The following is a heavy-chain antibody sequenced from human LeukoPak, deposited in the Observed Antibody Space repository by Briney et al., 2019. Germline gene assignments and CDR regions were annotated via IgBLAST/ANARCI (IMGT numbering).Heavy chain of an antibody. V-gene: IGHV3-30*02. CDR2: IRYDGSNK. CDR3: AKDLGNYYDTNAADY. Sequence: GGSLRLSCAASGFTFSSYGMHWVRQAPGKGLEWVAFIRYDGSNKYYADSVKGRFTISRDNSKNTLYLQMNSLRAEDTAVYYCAKDLGNYYDTNAADYWGQGTLVTVSS. J-gene: IGHJ4*02. CDR1: GFTFSSYG. D-gene: IGHD3-22*01.